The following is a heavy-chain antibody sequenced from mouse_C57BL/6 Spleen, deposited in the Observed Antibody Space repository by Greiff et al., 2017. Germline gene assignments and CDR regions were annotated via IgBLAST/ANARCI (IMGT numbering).Heavy chain of an antibody. CDR3: ARSDYYGNYGFAY. V-gene: IGHV3-8*01. D-gene: IGHD2-1*01. Sequence: EVKLQASGPGLATPSQTLSLTCSVTGYSITSDYWNWIRKFPGHKLEYMGYISYGGNTYYNPSLKSRISITRDKSENQYYLQLNSVTTEDTATYYCARSDYYGNYGFAYWGQGTLVTVAA. CDR1: GYSITSDY. J-gene: IGHJ3*01. CDR2: ISYGGNT.